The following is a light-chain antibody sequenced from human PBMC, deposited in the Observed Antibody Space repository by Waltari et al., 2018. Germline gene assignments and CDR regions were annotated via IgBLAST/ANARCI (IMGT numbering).Light chain of an antibody. J-gene: IGLJ1*01. CDR3: SSYAGADYHYV. CDR2: EVT. V-gene: IGLV2-8*01. CDR1: SNDVGGYNC. Sequence: QSALTQPPSASGSPGQSVTISCTGTSNDVGGYNCVSWYQQHPGKVPKLTIYEVTKRPSGLPDRFSGSKSGNTASLTISGLQAEDEADYYCSSYAGADYHYVFGTGTKVTVL.